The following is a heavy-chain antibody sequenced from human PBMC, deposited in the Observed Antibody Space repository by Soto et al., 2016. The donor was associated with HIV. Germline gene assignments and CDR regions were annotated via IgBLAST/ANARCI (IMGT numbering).Heavy chain of an antibody. J-gene: IGHJ4*02. CDR1: GFSFYDYS. Sequence: EVQLVESGGGLVKPGGTRRLSCEGSGFSFYDYSMSWVRQSPGKGLEWVSSITGSGDETYYGDSMKGRFTIFRDNNRNTLYLQMNTLQVEDTAIYYCARGPFGSTVDLGVIDHWGQGTLVTVSS. CDR3: ARGPFGSTVDLGVIDH. V-gene: IGHV3-21*06. D-gene: IGHD3-10*01. CDR2: ITGSGDET.